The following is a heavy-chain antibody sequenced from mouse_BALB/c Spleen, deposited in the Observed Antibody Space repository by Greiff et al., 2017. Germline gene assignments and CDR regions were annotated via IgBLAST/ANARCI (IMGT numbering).Heavy chain of an antibody. CDR3: VRHNYRHWYFDV. J-gene: IGHJ1*01. CDR1: GFTFNTYA. D-gene: IGHD2-14*01. V-gene: IGHV10-1*02. Sequence: EVQGVESGGGLVQPKGSLKLSCAASGFTFNTYAMNWVRQAPGKGLEWVARIRSKSNNYATYYADSVKDRFTISRDDSQSMLYLQMNNLKTEDTAMYYCVRHNYRHWYFDVWGAGTTVTVSS. CDR2: IRSKSNNYAT.